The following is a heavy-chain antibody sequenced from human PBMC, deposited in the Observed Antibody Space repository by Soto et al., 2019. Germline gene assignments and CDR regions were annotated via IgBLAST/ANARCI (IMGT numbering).Heavy chain of an antibody. CDR1: GFTFSSYW. CDR3: ARARVETGAFDI. CDR2: INSDGSST. J-gene: IGHJ3*02. V-gene: IGHV3-74*01. D-gene: IGHD3-10*01. Sequence: GGSLRLSCAASGFTFSSYWMHWVRQAPGKGLVWVSRINSDGSSTSYADSVKGRFTISRDNAKSTLYLQMNSLRAEDTAVYYCARARVETGAFDIWGQGTMVTVSS.